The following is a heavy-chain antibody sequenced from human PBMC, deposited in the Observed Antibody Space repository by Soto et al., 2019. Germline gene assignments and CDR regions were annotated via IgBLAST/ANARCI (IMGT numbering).Heavy chain of an antibody. D-gene: IGHD2-2*01. V-gene: IGHV4-34*01. Sequence: SETLSLTCAVYGGSFSGYYWSWIRQPPGKGLEWIGEINHSGSTNYNPSLKSRVTISVDTSKNQFPLKLSSVTAADTAVYYCASGNQSGYCSSTSCSVAFDIWGQGTMVTVSS. CDR3: ASGNQSGYCSSTSCSVAFDI. CDR2: INHSGST. CDR1: GGSFSGYY. J-gene: IGHJ3*02.